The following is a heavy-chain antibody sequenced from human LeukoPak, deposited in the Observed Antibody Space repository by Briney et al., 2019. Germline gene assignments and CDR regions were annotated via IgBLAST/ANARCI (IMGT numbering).Heavy chain of an antibody. D-gene: IGHD3-10*02. V-gene: IGHV3-21*01. CDR1: GFTFSSYS. J-gene: IGHJ6*04. CDR2: ISSSSSYI. Sequence: GGSLRLSCAASGFTFSSYSMNWVRQAPGEGLEWVSSISSSSSYIYYADSVKGRFTISRDNAKNSLYLQMNSLGAEDTAVYYCAELGITMIGGVWGKGTTVTISS. CDR3: AELGITMIGGV.